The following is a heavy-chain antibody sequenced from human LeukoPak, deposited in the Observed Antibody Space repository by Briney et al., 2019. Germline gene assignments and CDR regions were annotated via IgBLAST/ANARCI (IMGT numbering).Heavy chain of an antibody. CDR3: PRNYADIGGFFSYYFEF. Sequence: SETLSLTCAVYGESFSEYYCSWIRQPPGQGLEWIGYITHSGSTTYNPSLKGRVTISVDTSKNQFSLRLNSVTAADTAVYYCPRNYADIGGFFSYYFEFWGQGALVTVSS. CDR1: GESFSEYY. V-gene: IGHV4-34*01. CDR2: ITHSGST. D-gene: IGHD3-22*01. J-gene: IGHJ4*02.